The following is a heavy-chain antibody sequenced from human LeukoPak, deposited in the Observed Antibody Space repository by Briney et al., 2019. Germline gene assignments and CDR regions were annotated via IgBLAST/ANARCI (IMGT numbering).Heavy chain of an antibody. J-gene: IGHJ3*02. D-gene: IGHD3-16*02. V-gene: IGHV4-59*01. CDR1: GGSISSYY. CDR2: IYYSGST. Sequence: PSETLSLTCTVSGGSISSYYWSWIRQPPGKGLEWIGYIYYSGSTNYNPSLKSRVTISVDTSKNQFSLKLSSVTAADTAVYYCARLRLGELSLSSAFDIWGQGTMVTVSS. CDR3: ARLRLGELSLSSAFDI.